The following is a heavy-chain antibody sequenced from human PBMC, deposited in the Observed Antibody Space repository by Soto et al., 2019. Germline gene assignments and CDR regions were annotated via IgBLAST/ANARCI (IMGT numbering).Heavy chain of an antibody. CDR2: IIPIFGAA. CDR1: GGTFSSYA. CDR3: ARDRTVTTPHYYYYGMDV. V-gene: IGHV1-69*13. D-gene: IGHD4-4*01. Sequence: SVKVSCKASGGTFSSYAISWVRQAPGQELEWMGGIIPIFGAANYAQKFQGRVTITADESTSTAYMELSSLRSEDTAVYYCARDRTVTTPHYYYYGMDVWGQGTTVTVSS. J-gene: IGHJ6*02.